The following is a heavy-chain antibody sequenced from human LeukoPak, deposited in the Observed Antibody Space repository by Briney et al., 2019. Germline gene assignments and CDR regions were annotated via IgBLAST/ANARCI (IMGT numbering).Heavy chain of an antibody. Sequence: ASVKVSCKASGYTFTSYGTSWVRQAPGQGLEWMGWISAYNGNTNYAQKLQGRVTMTTDTSTSTAYMELRSLRSDDTAVYYCARDGTRGYCSSTSCPYYYYGMDVWGKETTVTVSS. CDR2: ISAYNGNT. CDR1: GYTFTSYG. J-gene: IGHJ6*04. D-gene: IGHD2-2*01. CDR3: ARDGTRGYCSSTSCPYYYYGMDV. V-gene: IGHV1-18*04.